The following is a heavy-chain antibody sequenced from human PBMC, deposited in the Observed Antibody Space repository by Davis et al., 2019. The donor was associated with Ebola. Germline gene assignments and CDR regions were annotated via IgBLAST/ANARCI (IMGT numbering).Heavy chain of an antibody. CDR3: AKYRSFRGLYLQLYYYYYGMDV. CDR1: GFTFSSYA. J-gene: IGHJ6*02. Sequence: GESLKISCAASGFTFSSYAMSWVRQAPGKGLELVSAISGSGGSTYYADSVKGRFTISRDNSKNTLYLQMNSLRAEDSAVYNCAKYRSFRGLYLQLYYYYYGMDVWGQGTTVTVSS. D-gene: IGHD2-8*01. CDR2: ISGSGGST. V-gene: IGHV3-23*01.